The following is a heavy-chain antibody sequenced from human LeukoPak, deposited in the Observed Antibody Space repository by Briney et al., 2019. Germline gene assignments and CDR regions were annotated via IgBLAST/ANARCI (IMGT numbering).Heavy chain of an antibody. J-gene: IGHJ4*02. CDR1: GFTFSSYS. D-gene: IGHD4-11*01. V-gene: IGHV3-48*04. CDR3: AKDIHDYSNYVPFDY. CDR2: ISSSSSTI. Sequence: GGSLRLSCAASGFTFSSYSMNWVRQAPGKGLEWVSYISSSSSTIYYADSVKGRFTISRDNAKNSLYLQMNSLRAEDTAVYYCAKDIHDYSNYVPFDYWGQGTLVTVSS.